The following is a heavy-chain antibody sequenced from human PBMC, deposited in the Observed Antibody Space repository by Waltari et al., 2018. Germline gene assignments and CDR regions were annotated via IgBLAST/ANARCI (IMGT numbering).Heavy chain of an antibody. D-gene: IGHD6-6*01. CDR2: ISSSSSYI. V-gene: IGHV3-21*01. Sequence: EVQLVESGGGLVKPGGSLRLSCAASGFTFSSYSMNWVRQAPGKGLEWVSSISSSSSYIYYADSVKGRFTISRDNAKNSLYLQMNSLRAEDTAVYYCVRENWGYSSSSKAFDIWGQGTMVTVSS. CDR1: GFTFSSYS. J-gene: IGHJ3*02. CDR3: VRENWGYSSSSKAFDI.